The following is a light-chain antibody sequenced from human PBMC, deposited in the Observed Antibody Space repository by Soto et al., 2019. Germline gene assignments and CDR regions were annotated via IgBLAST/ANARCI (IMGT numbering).Light chain of an antibody. J-gene: IGKJ5*01. CDR2: GAS. CDR1: QSLSSTY. CDR3: QQSGPSLLT. V-gene: IGKV3-20*01. Sequence: EIVLTQSPGTLSLSPGERTTLSCRASQSLSSTYLAWYQQKPGQAPRLLIYGASSRATGVPDRFSGSGSGTDFSLTISRLEPEDFAVYFCQQSGPSLLTFGQGTRLEIK.